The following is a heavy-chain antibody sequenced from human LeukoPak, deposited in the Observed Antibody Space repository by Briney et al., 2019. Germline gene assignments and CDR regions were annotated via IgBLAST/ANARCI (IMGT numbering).Heavy chain of an antibody. Sequence: SGPALVKPTQTLTLTCTFSGFSLSRSGMCVSWLRQPPGKALEWLARIDWDGDKFYSTALKSRLIISKDTSRNQVTLILTNMDPVDTATYYCARTNYLLRYFDYWGQGALVTVSS. CDR2: IDWDGDK. CDR1: GFSLSRSGMC. V-gene: IGHV2-70*17. J-gene: IGHJ4*02. D-gene: IGHD3-9*01. CDR3: ARTNYLLRYFDY.